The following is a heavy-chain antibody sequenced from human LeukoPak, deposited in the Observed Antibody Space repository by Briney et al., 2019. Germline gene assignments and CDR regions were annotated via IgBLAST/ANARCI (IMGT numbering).Heavy chain of an antibody. J-gene: IGHJ4*02. D-gene: IGHD5-24*01. CDR1: GFTFSSYA. Sequence: HSGGSLRLSCAASGFTFSSYAMSWVRQAPGKGLEWVSAISGSGGSTYYADSVKGRFTISRDNSKNTLYLQMNSLRAEDTAVYYCAKGRDGYIPTQFDYWGQGTLVTVSS. V-gene: IGHV3-23*01. CDR2: ISGSGGST. CDR3: AKGRDGYIPTQFDY.